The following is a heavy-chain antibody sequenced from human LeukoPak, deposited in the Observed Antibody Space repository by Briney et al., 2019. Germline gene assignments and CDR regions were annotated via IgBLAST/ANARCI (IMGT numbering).Heavy chain of an antibody. J-gene: IGHJ4*02. CDR3: ARGYSYGIIRFDY. CDR2: IIPILGIA. CDR1: GGTFSSYA. D-gene: IGHD5-18*01. Sequence: VASVKVSCKASGGTFSSYAISWVRQAPGQGLEWMGRIIPILGIANYAQKFQGRVTITADKSTSTAYMELSSLRSEDTAVYYCARGYSYGIIRFDYWGQGTLVTVSS. V-gene: IGHV1-69*04.